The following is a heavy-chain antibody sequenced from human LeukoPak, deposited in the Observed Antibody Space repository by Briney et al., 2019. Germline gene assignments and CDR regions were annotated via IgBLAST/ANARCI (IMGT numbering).Heavy chain of an antibody. V-gene: IGHV3-30*02. CDR1: GFTFSSYG. CDR3: AKESTHYGGGYFDY. D-gene: IGHD4-17*01. CDR2: IRYDGSNK. Sequence: PGRSLRLSCAASGFTFSSYGMHWVRQAPGKGLEWVAFIRYDGSNKYYADSVKGRFTISRDNSKNTLYLQMNSLRAEDTAVYYCAKESTHYGGGYFDYWGQGTLVTVSS. J-gene: IGHJ4*02.